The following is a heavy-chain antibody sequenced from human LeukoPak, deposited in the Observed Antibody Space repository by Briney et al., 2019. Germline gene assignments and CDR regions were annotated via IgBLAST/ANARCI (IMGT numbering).Heavy chain of an antibody. D-gene: IGHD3-22*01. V-gene: IGHV1-69*13. CDR3: ARDPLGYDSSGYQLDY. Sequence: ASVTVSCTASGGTFSSYAISWVRQAPGQGLEWMGGIIPIFGTANYAQKFQGRVTITADESTSTAYMELSSLRSEDTAVYYCARDPLGYDSSGYQLDYWGQGTLVTVSS. J-gene: IGHJ4*02. CDR1: GGTFSSYA. CDR2: IIPIFGTA.